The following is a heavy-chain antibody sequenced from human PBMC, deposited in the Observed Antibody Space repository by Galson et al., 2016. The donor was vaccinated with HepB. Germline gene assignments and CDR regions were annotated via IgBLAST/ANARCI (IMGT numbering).Heavy chain of an antibody. V-gene: IGHV4-4*02. Sequence: SETLSLTCTVSGGSISNDNWWSWVRQSPGKGLEWIREIYRSGSTHYNPSLKSRATISVDKSNNRFSLRLNSVSAADTAIYFCASNGWYCLDYWGHGTLVTV. CDR1: GGSISNDNW. CDR2: IYRSGST. CDR3: ASNGWYCLDY. D-gene: IGHD6-19*01. J-gene: IGHJ4*01.